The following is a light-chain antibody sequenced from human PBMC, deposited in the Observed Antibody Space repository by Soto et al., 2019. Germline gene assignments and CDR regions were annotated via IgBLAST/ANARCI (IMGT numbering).Light chain of an antibody. CDR3: QKYNSAPPWT. V-gene: IGKV1-27*01. CDR2: AAS. Sequence: DIQMTKSPSSLSASVGDRVTITCRATQDISNYLAWYQQKPGKVPNLLIYAASTLQSGVPSRFSGSGSGTDFTPTISSLHPEDVAAYYCQKYNSAPPWTFGQGTKVEI. J-gene: IGKJ1*01. CDR1: QDISNY.